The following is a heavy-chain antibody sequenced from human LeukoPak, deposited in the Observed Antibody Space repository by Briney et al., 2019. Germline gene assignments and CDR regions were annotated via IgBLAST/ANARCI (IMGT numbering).Heavy chain of an antibody. D-gene: IGHD2-2*01. V-gene: IGHV3-7*01. CDR3: AREMASYIVVVPAASDY. CDR1: GFTFSSYW. Sequence: GGSLRLSCAASGFTFSSYWMSWVRQAPGKGLEWVANIKQDGSEKYYVDSVKGRFTISRDNAKNSLYLQMNSLRAEDTAVYYCAREMASYIVVVPAASDYWGQGTLVTVSS. CDR2: IKQDGSEK. J-gene: IGHJ4*02.